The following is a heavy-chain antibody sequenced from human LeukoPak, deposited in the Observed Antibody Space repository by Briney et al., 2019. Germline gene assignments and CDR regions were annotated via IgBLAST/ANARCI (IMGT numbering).Heavy chain of an antibody. CDR1: GFSLTTSGVG. CDR3: ARYLAVTGTGSFDY. Sequence: SGPTLVKPTETLTLTCTFSGFSLTTSGVGVGWIRQPPGKALEWLTLIYWDDEKRFSPSLKSRVTITKDTSKNQVVLTMTNMDPVDTATFYCARYLAVTGTGSFDYWGQGTLVSVSS. D-gene: IGHD6-19*01. V-gene: IGHV2-5*02. J-gene: IGHJ4*02. CDR2: IYWDDEK.